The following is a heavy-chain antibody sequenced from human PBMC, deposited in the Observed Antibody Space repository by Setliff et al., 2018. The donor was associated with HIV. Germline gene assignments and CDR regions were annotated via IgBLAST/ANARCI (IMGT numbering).Heavy chain of an antibody. J-gene: IGHJ4*02. V-gene: IGHV3-30*02. Sequence: GGSLRLSCAASGFTFSDYGMHWVRQAPGKGLEWVAFIRYDGSNKYYADSVKGRFTISRDNSKNTLYLQMNSLRAEDTAVYYCAKDAAMFTYGLGYWGQGTLVTVSS. CDR2: IRYDGSNK. CDR1: GFTFSDYG. D-gene: IGHD5-18*01. CDR3: AKDAAMFTYGLGY.